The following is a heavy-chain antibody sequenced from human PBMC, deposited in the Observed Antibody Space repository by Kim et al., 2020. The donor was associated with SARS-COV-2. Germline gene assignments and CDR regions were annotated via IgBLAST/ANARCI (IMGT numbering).Heavy chain of an antibody. CDR3: ARDTPTYYYIDY. J-gene: IGHJ4*02. D-gene: IGHD3-10*01. V-gene: IGHV1-46*01. Sequence: NAQRSQGRVTMTRDTSTSTVYMELSSLRSEDTAVYYCARDTPTYYYIDYWGQGTLVTVSS.